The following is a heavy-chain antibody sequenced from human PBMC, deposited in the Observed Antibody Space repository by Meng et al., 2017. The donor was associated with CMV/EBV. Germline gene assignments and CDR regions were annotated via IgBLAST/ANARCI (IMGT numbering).Heavy chain of an antibody. CDR3: ARELVPAATTYYYYGMDV. Sequence: GGSLRLSCAASGFTFSSYAMHWVRQAPGKGLEWVAVISYDGSNKYYADSVKGRFTTSRDNSKNTLYLQMNSLRAEDTAVYYCARELVPAATTYYYYGMDVWGQGTTVTVSS. J-gene: IGHJ6*02. V-gene: IGHV3-30*04. D-gene: IGHD2-2*01. CDR1: GFTFSSYA. CDR2: ISYDGSNK.